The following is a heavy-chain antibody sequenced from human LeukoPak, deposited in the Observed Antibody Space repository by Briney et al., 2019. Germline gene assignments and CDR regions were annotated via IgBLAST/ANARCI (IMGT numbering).Heavy chain of an antibody. CDR3: ARERSMVRGVIIRYYYGMDV. D-gene: IGHD3-10*01. CDR2: INHSGTT. Sequence: PSETLSLTCAVYGGSFSGYYWSWIRQPPGKGLEWIGEINHSGTTNYNPSLKSRVTISVDTSKNQFSLKLSSVTAADTAVYYCARERSMVRGVIIRYYYGMDVWGQGTTVTVSS. CDR1: GGSFSGYY. J-gene: IGHJ6*02. V-gene: IGHV4-34*01.